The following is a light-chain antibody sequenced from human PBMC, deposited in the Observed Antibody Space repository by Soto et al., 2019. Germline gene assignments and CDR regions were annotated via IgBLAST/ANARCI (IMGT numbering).Light chain of an antibody. CDR2: AAS. Sequence: DIQMTQSPSSLSASVGDRVTITCRASQDISTHLAWFQQRPGKAPKSLIYAASTLHSGVPSKLSGSGSGTDFTLTISSLQPEDFATYYCQQYDGYPFTFGPGTKVDIK. CDR3: QQYDGYPFT. V-gene: IGKV1-16*02. CDR1: QDISTH. J-gene: IGKJ3*01.